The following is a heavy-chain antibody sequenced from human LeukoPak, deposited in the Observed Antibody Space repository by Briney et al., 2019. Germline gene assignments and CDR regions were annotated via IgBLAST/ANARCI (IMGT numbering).Heavy chain of an antibody. CDR2: IKSKTDGGTT. V-gene: IGHV3-15*01. Sequence: PGGSLRLSCAASGFTFSNAWMSWVRQAPGKGLEWVGRIKSKTDGGTTDYAAPVKGRFTISRDDSKTTPYLQMNGLTAEDTAIYFCTTDWGSGYTFKETFDIWGRGTRVTVSS. CDR3: TTDWGSGYTFKETFDI. CDR1: GFTFSNAW. D-gene: IGHD5-12*01. J-gene: IGHJ3*02.